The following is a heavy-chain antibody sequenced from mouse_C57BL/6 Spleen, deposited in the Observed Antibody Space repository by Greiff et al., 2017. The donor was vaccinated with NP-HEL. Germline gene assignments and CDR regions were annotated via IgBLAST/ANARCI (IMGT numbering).Heavy chain of an antibody. V-gene: IGHV1-82*01. J-gene: IGHJ3*01. Sequence: VQLQESGPELVKPGASVKISCKASGYAFSSSWMNWVKQRPGKGLEWIGRIYPGDGDTNYNGKFKGKATLTADKSSSTAYMQLSSLTSEDSAVYFCAGEGDAWFAYWGQGTLVTVSA. CDR2: IYPGDGDT. CDR3: AGEGDAWFAY. D-gene: IGHD3-3*01. CDR1: GYAFSSSW.